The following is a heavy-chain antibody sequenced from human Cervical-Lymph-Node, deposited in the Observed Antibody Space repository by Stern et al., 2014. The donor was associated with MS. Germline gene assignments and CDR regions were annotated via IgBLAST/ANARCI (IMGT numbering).Heavy chain of an antibody. CDR1: GYTFTSYW. J-gene: IGHJ4*02. CDR2: IFPGGSDI. V-gene: IGHV5-51*01. Sequence: VQLVQSGPEVKRPGESLKISCQASGYTFTSYWIGWVRQMPGKGLEWIAIIFPGGSDIRSSPPFQGQVTISADKSSSTAYLQWNNLKASDTAIYYCARQRYFDYWGQGTLVTVSS. CDR3: ARQRYFDY.